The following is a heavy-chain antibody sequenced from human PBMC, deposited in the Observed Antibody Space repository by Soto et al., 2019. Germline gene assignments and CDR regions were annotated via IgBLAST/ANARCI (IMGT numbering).Heavy chain of an antibody. V-gene: IGHV1-69*13. CDR1: GGTFSSYA. CDR3: ASGYCSGGTCYRYFDY. J-gene: IGHJ4*02. D-gene: IGHD2-15*01. CDR2: IIPIFGTA. Sequence: SVKVSCKASGGTFSSYAISWVRQAPGQGLEWMGGIIPIFGTANYAQKFQGRVTITADESTSTAYMELSSLRSEDTAVYYCASGYCSGGTCYRYFDYWGQGALVTVSS.